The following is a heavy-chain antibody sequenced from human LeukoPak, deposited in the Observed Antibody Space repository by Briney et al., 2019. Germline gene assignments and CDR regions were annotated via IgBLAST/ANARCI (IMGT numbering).Heavy chain of an antibody. Sequence: SGTLSLTCAVSGGSISSSNWWSWVRQPPGKGLEWIGEIYHSGSTNYNPSLKSRVTISVDTSKNQFSLKLSSVTAADTAVYYCARHMAGIAVAGTIDYWGQGTLVTVSS. CDR1: GGSISSSNW. CDR3: ARHMAGIAVAGTIDY. V-gene: IGHV4-4*02. J-gene: IGHJ4*02. D-gene: IGHD6-13*01. CDR2: IYHSGST.